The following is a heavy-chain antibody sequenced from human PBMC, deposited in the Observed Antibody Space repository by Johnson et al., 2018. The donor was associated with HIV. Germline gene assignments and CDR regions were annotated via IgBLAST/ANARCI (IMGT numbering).Heavy chain of an antibody. Sequence: VQLVESGGGLVQPGGSLRLSCTASRFTFATYWMSWVRQAPGKGLEWVANIKQDGSEKSFVDSVKGRFTISRDNAKNSLYLQMNSLRVEDTAVYYCASLGGLDAAFDIWGQGTMVTVSS. CDR2: IKQDGSEK. J-gene: IGHJ3*02. V-gene: IGHV3-7*05. CDR3: ASLGGLDAAFDI. CDR1: RFTFATYW. D-gene: IGHD3-10*01.